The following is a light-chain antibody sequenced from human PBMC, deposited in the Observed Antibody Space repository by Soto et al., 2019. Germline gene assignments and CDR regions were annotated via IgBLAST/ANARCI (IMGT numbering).Light chain of an antibody. CDR1: SSDVGGYNY. Sequence: QSVLTQPASVSGSPGQSIAISCTGTSSDVGGYNYVSWYQQHPVKAPKLMIYDVSNRPSGVSNRFSGSKSGNTASLTISGLQAEDEADYYCSSDTTSSTYVFGTGTKVTVL. J-gene: IGLJ1*01. CDR3: SSDTTSSTYV. V-gene: IGLV2-14*01. CDR2: DVS.